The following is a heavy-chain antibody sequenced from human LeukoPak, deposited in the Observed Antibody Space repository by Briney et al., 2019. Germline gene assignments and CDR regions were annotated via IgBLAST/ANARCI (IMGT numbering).Heavy chain of an antibody. J-gene: IGHJ5*02. CDR3: ARPRNDYVWGSYRSPVWFDP. V-gene: IGHV4-34*01. CDR1: GGSFSGYY. Sequence: SETLSLTCAVYGGSFSGYYWSWIRQPPGKGLEWIGEINHSGSTNYNPSLKSRVTISVDTSKNRFSLKLSSVTAADTAVYYCARPRNDYVWGSYRSPVWFDPWGQGTLVTVSS. D-gene: IGHD3-16*02. CDR2: INHSGST.